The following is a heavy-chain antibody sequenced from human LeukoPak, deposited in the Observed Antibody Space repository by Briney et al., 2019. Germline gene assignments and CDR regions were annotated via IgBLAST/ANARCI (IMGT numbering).Heavy chain of an antibody. CDR3: AKEGDNTGYRYFDD. CDR1: GFNLIGYS. CDR2: INSSSGTI. V-gene: IGHV3-48*04. J-gene: IGHJ4*02. D-gene: IGHD3-22*01. Sequence: GGSLRLSCAASGFNLIGYSMNWVRQAPGKGLEWVSYINSSSGTIIYADSVKGRFTISRDNAKNFLYLQMNSLRAEDTAVYYCAKEGDNTGYRYFDDWGQGALVTVSS.